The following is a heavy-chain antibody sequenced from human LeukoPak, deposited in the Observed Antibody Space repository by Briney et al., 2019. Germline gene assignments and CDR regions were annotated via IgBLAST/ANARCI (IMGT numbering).Heavy chain of an antibody. D-gene: IGHD5-12*01. CDR1: GGTFSSYA. Sequence: GSSVKVSCKASGGTFSSYAISWVRQAPGQGLEWMGGIIPIFGTANYARKFQGRVTITADESTSTAYMELSSLRSEDTAVYYCATNGGYSGYLVAPLDYWGQGTLVTVSS. CDR2: IIPIFGTA. V-gene: IGHV1-69*01. J-gene: IGHJ4*02. CDR3: ATNGGYSGYLVAPLDY.